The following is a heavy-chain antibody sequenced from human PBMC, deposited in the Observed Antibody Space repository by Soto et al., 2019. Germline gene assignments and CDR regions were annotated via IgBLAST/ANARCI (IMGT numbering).Heavy chain of an antibody. J-gene: IGHJ4*02. CDR2: IGDNGLST. CDR1: GFTFSGSA. CDR3: VTYRQTKMTNEF. V-gene: IGHV3-23*01. Sequence: EVQLLESGGGLVQPGESLTLSCAASGFTFSGSAMNWVRQAAGKRLEWVSAIGDNGLSTYYADSVRGRFTISRDNSKNMLYLHMNSLRADDTALYYCVTYRQTKMTNEFWGQGALVTVST. D-gene: IGHD4-17*01.